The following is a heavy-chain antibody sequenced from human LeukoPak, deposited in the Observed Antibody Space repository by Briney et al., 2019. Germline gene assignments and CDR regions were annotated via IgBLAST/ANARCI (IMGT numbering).Heavy chain of an antibody. CDR1: GFTFSTYS. Sequence: GGSLRLSCAASGFTFSTYSLNWVRQAPGKGLEWVSYISSGSTTIYYVDSVKGRFTISRDNAKNLLYLQMNSLRDEDTAVYYCARDYRVYYDSSGYYSEGYFDLWGRGTLVTVSS. V-gene: IGHV3-48*02. D-gene: IGHD3-22*01. CDR2: ISSGSTTI. CDR3: ARDYRVYYDSSGYYSEGYFDL. J-gene: IGHJ2*01.